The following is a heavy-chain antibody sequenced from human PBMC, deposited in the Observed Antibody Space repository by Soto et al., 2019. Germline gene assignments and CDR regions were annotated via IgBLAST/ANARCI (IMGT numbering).Heavy chain of an antibody. CDR2: IYYSGST. J-gene: IGHJ4*02. CDR3: ARDTGIAAGFDY. D-gene: IGHD6-13*01. Sequence: PSETLSLTCTVSGGSISSGGHYWTWIRQHPGKGLEWIGYIYYSGSTYYNPSLKSRVTMSVDTSKNQFSLKLRSVAAADTAVYYCARDTGIAAGFDYWGQGTLVTVSS. V-gene: IGHV4-31*03. CDR1: GGSISSGGHY.